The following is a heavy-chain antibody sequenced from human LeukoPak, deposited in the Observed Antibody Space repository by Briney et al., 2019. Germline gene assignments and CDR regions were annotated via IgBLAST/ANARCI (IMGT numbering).Heavy chain of an antibody. CDR3: ATTTADDDY. V-gene: IGHV4-39*01. CDR1: GGSISSSTYY. CDR2: IYYPAST. J-gene: IGHJ4*02. Sequence: SETLSLTCTVSGGSISSSTYYWGWIRQPPGKGLEWIGSIYYPASTYYKSSLKSRLTISMASSRNQFYLKLRSVTAADTAVYYCATTTADDDYWGQGILVTVSS. D-gene: IGHD1-1*01.